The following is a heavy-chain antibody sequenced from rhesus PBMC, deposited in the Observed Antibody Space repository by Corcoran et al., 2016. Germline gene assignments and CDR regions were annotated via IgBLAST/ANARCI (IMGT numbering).Heavy chain of an antibody. V-gene: IGHV4-169*02. CDR1: GGSISSSY. Sequence: QLQLQESGPGLVKPSETLSVTCAVSGGSISSSYWSWIRQAPGKGLEWIGYIYGSGSSTNYNPSLKSRVSLSVDTSKNQFSLKLSSVTAADTAVYYCARETLYGTSYLFDYWGQGVLVTVSS. CDR2: IYGSGSST. D-gene: IGHD4-29*01. CDR3: ARETLYGTSYLFDY. J-gene: IGHJ4*01.